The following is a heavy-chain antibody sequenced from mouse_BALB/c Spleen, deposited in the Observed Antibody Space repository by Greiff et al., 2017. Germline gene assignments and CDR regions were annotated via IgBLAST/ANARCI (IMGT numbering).Heavy chain of an antibody. CDR2: IDPSDSYT. Sequence: VQLQQPGAELVKPGASVKLSCKASGYTFTSYWMHWVKQRPGQGLEWIGEIDPSDSYTNYNQKFKGKATLTVDKSSSTAYMQLSSLTSEDSAVYYCARGDGSNAMDYWGQGTSVTVSS. J-gene: IGHJ4*01. V-gene: IGHV1-69*02. D-gene: IGHD1-1*01. CDR1: GYTFTSYW. CDR3: ARGDGSNAMDY.